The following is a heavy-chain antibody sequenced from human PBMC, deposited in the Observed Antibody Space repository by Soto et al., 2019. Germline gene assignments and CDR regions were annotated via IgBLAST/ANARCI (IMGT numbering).Heavy chain of an antibody. V-gene: IGHV3-23*01. Sequence: EVQLLESGGGLVQPGGSLRLSCAGSGFTFINYAMNWVCQVPGKGLEWVSSISGGGDAAFFPDSVRGRFTISRDNSKNSVTLQMNSLGVDDTAVYYCARKIWGSTSRRNYWYFDVWGRGTLCTVSS. CDR1: GFTFINYA. CDR2: ISGGGDAA. J-gene: IGHJ2*01. D-gene: IGHD3-16*01. CDR3: ARKIWGSTSRRNYWYFDV.